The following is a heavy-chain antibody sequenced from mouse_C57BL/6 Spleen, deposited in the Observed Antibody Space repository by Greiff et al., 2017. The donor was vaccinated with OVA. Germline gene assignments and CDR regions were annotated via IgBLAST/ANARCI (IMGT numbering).Heavy chain of an antibody. CDR1: GYTFTSYG. Sequence: QVQLQQSGAELARPGASVKLSCKASGYTFTSYGISWVKQRTGQGLEWIGEIYPRSGNTYYNEKFKGKATLTADKSSSTAYMELRSLTSEDSAVYFCASNYYGSCRWYCYVWGTGTTVTVSS. J-gene: IGHJ1*03. D-gene: IGHD1-1*01. CDR3: ASNYYGSCRWYCYV. V-gene: IGHV1-81*01. CDR2: IYPRSGNT.